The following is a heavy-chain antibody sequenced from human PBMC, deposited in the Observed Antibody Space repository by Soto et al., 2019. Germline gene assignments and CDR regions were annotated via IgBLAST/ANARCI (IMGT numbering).Heavy chain of an antibody. CDR2: IYYSGST. J-gene: IGHJ4*02. D-gene: IGHD3-10*01. CDR3: ARKDSRGVGVYYGSGRGGFDY. Sequence: QVQLQASGPGLVKPSQTLSLTCTVSGGSISSGDYYWSWIRQPPGKGLAWIGYIYYSGSTYYNPSRKRRDTISVDTSQNQFSLKLSSVTAADTAVYYCARKDSRGVGVYYGSGRGGFDYWGQGTLVTVSS. CDR1: GGSISSGDYY. V-gene: IGHV4-30-4*01.